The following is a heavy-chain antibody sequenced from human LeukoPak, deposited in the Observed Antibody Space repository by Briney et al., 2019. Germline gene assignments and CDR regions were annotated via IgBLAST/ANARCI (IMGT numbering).Heavy chain of an antibody. D-gene: IGHD3-10*01. V-gene: IGHV4-34*01. CDR3: ARGGASYYYGSGSYHFNFDY. CDR2: INHSGST. Sequence: ASETLSLTCTVSGGSISSYYWSWIRQPPGKGLEWIGEINHSGSTNYNPSLKSRVTISVDTSKNQFSLKLSSVTAADTAVYYCARGGASYYYGSGSYHFNFDYWGQGTLVTVSS. CDR1: GGSISSYY. J-gene: IGHJ4*02.